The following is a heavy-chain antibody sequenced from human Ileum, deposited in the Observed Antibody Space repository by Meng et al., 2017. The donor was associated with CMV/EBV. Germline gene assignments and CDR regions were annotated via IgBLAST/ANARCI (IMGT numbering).Heavy chain of an antibody. CDR2: ISSSSSST. V-gene: IGHV3-48*04. Sequence: GESLKISCAASGFTFSTYTMNWVRQAPGKGLEWVSYISSSSSSTYYADSVKGRFTISRDNAQNSVFLQMNSLRAEDTAVYYCARETTYGCWRGSYTSCYYGMDVWGQGTTVTVSS. D-gene: IGHD3-3*01. CDR3: ARETTYGCWRGSYTSCYYGMDV. J-gene: IGHJ6*02. CDR1: GFTFSTYT.